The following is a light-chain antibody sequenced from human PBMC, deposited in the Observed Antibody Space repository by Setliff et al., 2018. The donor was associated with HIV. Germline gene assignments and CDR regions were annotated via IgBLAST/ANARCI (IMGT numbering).Light chain of an antibody. Sequence: QSVLTQPASVSGSPGRSITISCTGSSSDVGGYDYVSWYQQYPGKAPKLLIFDVSHRRSGISNRFSGSKSDNTASLTISGLQPEDEADYYCCSYTTSNNGVVFGGGTKVTVL. CDR2: DVS. CDR3: CSYTTSNNGVV. CDR1: SSDVGGYDY. V-gene: IGLV2-14*01. J-gene: IGLJ2*01.